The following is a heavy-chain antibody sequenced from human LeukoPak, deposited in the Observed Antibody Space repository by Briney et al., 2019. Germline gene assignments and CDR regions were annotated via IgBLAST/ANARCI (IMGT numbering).Heavy chain of an antibody. CDR3: ARLGYCSGGSCFDY. J-gene: IGHJ4*02. Sequence: GGSLRLSCAASEFTFDNYAMSWVRQAPGKGLEWVSVISGSGYYSYYADSVKGRFTVSRDNAKNSLYLQMNSLRAEDTAVYYCARLGYCSGGSCFDYWGQGTLVTVSS. CDR1: EFTFDNYA. V-gene: IGHV3-23*01. CDR2: ISGSGYYS. D-gene: IGHD2-15*01.